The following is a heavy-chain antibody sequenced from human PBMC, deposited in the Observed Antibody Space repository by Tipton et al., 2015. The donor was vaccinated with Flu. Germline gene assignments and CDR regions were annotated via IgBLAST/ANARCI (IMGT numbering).Heavy chain of an antibody. J-gene: IGHJ5*02. Sequence: QLVQSGAEVKKAGASVKVSCKASGYTFSSYGISWVRQAPGQGLEWMGWISPYNGKIKYAKKFQGRVTMTTDTSTSTAYMELRSLRPDDTAVYYCARTAKIWLAVAGIQVWFDPWGQGTLVTVSS. D-gene: IGHD6-19*01. CDR3: ARTAKIWLAVAGIQVWFDP. CDR1: GYTFSSYG. CDR2: ISPYNGKI. V-gene: IGHV1-18*01.